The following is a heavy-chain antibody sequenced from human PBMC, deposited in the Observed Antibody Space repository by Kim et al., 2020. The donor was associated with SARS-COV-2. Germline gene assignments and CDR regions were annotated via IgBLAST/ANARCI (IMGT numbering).Heavy chain of an antibody. CDR1: GGSISSGDFY. J-gene: IGHJ5*02. CDR3: ARPYRRRGGGAWFDP. V-gene: IGHV4-39*01. CDR2: IDYTGTT. Sequence: SETLSLTCAVFGGSISSGDFYWGWIRQPPGKGLEWIGNIDYTGTTYYNPSLKSRVSMSVDSSKNQFSLRLTSLTAADTAVYYCARPYRRRGGGAWFDPWGQGTLVTVSS. D-gene: IGHD4-4*01.